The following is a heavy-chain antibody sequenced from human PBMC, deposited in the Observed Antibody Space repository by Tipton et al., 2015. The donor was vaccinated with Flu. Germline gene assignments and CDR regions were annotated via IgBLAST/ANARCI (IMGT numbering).Heavy chain of an antibody. CDR2: LSPSETP. D-gene: IGHD2-15*01. CDR1: AHYFNTAYY. Sequence: PGLVKPSETLSLTCTVSAHYFNTAYYWGWIRQAPGKGLEWIGSLSPSETPYYNPSLGRRVSISVDTSKRQFSLTLYSVTAADTALYYCGGYCSGDNCDGSFDAFDIWGQGIMVTVSS. J-gene: IGHJ3*02. CDR3: GGYCSGDNCDGSFDAFDI. V-gene: IGHV4-38-2*02.